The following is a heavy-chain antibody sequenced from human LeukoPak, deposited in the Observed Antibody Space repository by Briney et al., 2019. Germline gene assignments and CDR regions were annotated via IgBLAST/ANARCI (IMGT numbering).Heavy chain of an antibody. Sequence: PSETLSLTCTVSGGSVSSGIYYWSWIRQPPGKGLEWIGYIYYSGSTNYNPSLKSRVTISIDTSKNQFSLKLSSVTAADTAVYYCAREQYCGGDCYLFDYWGQGTLVTVSS. CDR1: GGSVSSGIYY. V-gene: IGHV4-61*01. J-gene: IGHJ4*02. D-gene: IGHD2-21*02. CDR3: AREQYCGGDCYLFDY. CDR2: IYYSGST.